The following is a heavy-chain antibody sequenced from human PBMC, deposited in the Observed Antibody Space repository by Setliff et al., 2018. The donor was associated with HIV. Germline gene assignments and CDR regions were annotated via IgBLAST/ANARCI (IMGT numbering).Heavy chain of an antibody. CDR2: TYYSGYT. J-gene: IGHJ4*02. D-gene: IGHD3-22*01. CDR1: GGSISSGDYY. Sequence: SETLSLTCTVSGGSISSGDYYWSWIRQPPGKGLEWVGYTYYSGYTQYNPSLKSRVTISVDTSKNQFSLKLRSVSAADTAVNYCARASSGYLIVHYWGQGTLVTVSS. V-gene: IGHV4-30-4*01. CDR3: ARASSGYLIVHY.